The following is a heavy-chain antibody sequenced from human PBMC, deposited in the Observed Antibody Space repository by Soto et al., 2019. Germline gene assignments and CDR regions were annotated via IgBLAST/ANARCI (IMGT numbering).Heavy chain of an antibody. Sequence: ASVKVSCKASGYTFTSYGISWVRQAPGQGLEWMGWISAYNGNTNYAQKLQGRVTMTTDTSTSTAYMELRSLRSDDTAVYYCARDIPDIVATIRPYYYYYYMDVWGKGTTVTVSS. CDR1: GYTFTSYG. CDR2: ISAYNGNT. CDR3: ARDIPDIVATIRPYYYYYYMDV. D-gene: IGHD5-12*01. J-gene: IGHJ6*03. V-gene: IGHV1-18*01.